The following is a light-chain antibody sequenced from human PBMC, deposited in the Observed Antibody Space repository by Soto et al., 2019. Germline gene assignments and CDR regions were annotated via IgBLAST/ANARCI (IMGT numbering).Light chain of an antibody. CDR3: SSYTTSSSYV. CDR1: SSDVGAYNY. V-gene: IGLV2-14*01. Sequence: QSVLTQPASVSGSPGQSIAISCSGTSSDVGAYNYVSWYQQHSGKAPKLMIYDVNYRPSGISDRFSASKSGNTATLTISRLQAEDEAHYYCSSYTTSSSYVFGSGTRSPS. CDR2: DVN. J-gene: IGLJ1*01.